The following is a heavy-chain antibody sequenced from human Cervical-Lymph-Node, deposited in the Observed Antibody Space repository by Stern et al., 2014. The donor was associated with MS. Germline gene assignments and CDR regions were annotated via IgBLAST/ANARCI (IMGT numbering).Heavy chain of an antibody. V-gene: IGHV3-21*04. CDR1: GFTFKEYS. D-gene: IGHD4-11*01. Sequence: EDQLVESGGGLVKPGGSLRLSCAASGFTFKEYSMNWVRQAPGKGLEWVSSISGDSGDIHYADSVKGRFTISRDNLKNSLYLQMNSLRAEDTAFYYCAREDYTQDFDYWGRGTLVTVSS. J-gene: IGHJ4*02. CDR3: AREDYTQDFDY. CDR2: ISGDSGDI.